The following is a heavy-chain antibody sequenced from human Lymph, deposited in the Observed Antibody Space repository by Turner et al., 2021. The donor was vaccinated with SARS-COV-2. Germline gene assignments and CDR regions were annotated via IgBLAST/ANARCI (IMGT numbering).Heavy chain of an antibody. CDR1: GGSIRSSSQH. CDR2: IYYSGSN. V-gene: IGHV4-39*01. Sequence: QLQLQESGPGLVKPSETLSLTCTVSGGSIRSSSQHWGWIRQPPGRGLEWIGHIYYSGSNYYNPSLKSRVTISEDTSKNQFSLKLSSVTAADTAVYYCARLVRRAEYYFDYWGQGTLVTVSS. CDR3: ARLVRRAEYYFDY. D-gene: IGHD3-10*01. J-gene: IGHJ4*02.